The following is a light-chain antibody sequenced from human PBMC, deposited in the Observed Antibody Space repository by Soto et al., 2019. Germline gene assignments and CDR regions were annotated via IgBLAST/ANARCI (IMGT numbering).Light chain of an antibody. V-gene: IGLV2-14*01. CDR3: AAWDDSLKAI. CDR2: EVS. CDR1: SSDIGYYNY. J-gene: IGLJ7*01. Sequence: QSALTQPASVSGSPGQWITISCTGTSSDIGYYNYVSWYQQDPGKAPKLIIYEVSNRPSGVSNRFSGSKSGNTASLTISGLQAEDEADYYCAAWDDSLKAIFGGGTQLTVL.